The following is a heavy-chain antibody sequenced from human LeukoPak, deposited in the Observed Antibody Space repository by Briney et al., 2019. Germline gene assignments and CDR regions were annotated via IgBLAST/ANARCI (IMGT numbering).Heavy chain of an antibody. CDR1: GFTFSSYA. J-gene: IGHJ4*02. Sequence: PGGSLRLSCAASGFTFSSYAMSWVRQAPGKGLEWVSAISGSGGSTYYADSVKGRFTISRDNSKNTLYLQMNSLRAEDTAVYYCAKTSYDFWSGYQTFDYWGQGTLVTASS. CDR3: AKTSYDFWSGYQTFDY. D-gene: IGHD3-3*01. V-gene: IGHV3-23*01. CDR2: ISGSGGST.